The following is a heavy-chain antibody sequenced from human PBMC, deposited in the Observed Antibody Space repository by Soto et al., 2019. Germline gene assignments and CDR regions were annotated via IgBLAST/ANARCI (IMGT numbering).Heavy chain of an antibody. D-gene: IGHD5-18*01. CDR2: IYYSGST. J-gene: IGHJ4*02. Sequence: SEXLSLTCTVSGGSISSGGYYWCWIRQHPGKGLEWIGYIYYSGSTYYNPSLKSRVTISVDTSKNQFSLKLSSVTAADTAVYYCASSSYGLADFDYWGQGTLVTVSS. V-gene: IGHV4-31*03. CDR1: GGSISSGGYY. CDR3: ASSSYGLADFDY.